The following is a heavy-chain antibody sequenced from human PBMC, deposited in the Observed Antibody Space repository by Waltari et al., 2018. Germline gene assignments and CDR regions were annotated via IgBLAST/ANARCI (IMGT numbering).Heavy chain of an antibody. D-gene: IGHD5-12*01. J-gene: IGHJ4*02. CDR1: GGTFSSYA. V-gene: IGHV1-69*13. CDR3: ARDKRRERGYSGYDYYFDY. Sequence: QVQLVQSGAEVKKPGSSVKVSCKASGGTFSSYAISWVRQAPGQGLEWMGGIIPIFGTANYAQRFQGIVTITADESTSTAYMELSSLRSEDTAVYYCARDKRRERGYSGYDYYFDYWGQGTLVTVSS. CDR2: IIPIFGTA.